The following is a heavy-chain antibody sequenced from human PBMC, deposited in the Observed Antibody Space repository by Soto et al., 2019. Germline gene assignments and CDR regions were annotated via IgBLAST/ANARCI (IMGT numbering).Heavy chain of an antibody. D-gene: IGHD4-17*01. CDR1: GFIFSSYT. Sequence: EVQLVESGGGLVQPGGSLRHSCAASGFIFSSYTMNWVRQAPGKGLEWVSYINSRSSTIYYADSVKGRFTISRDNAKNSLYLQMNSLRDENTAVYYCARDLRSDYWGQGTLVTVSS. CDR3: ARDLRSDY. CDR2: INSRSSTI. J-gene: IGHJ4*02. V-gene: IGHV3-48*02.